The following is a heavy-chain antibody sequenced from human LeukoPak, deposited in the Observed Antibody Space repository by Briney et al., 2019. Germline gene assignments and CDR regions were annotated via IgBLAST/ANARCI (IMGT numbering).Heavy chain of an antibody. Sequence: GGSPRLSCAASGFIFSNFGMNWVRQAPGKGLEWVSSISSSSSYIYYADSVKGRFTISRDNAKNSLYLQMNSLRAEDTAVYYCARATGYFVDYWGQGTLVTVSS. D-gene: IGHD3-9*01. CDR2: ISSSSSYI. CDR3: ARATGYFVDY. J-gene: IGHJ4*02. CDR1: GFIFSNFG. V-gene: IGHV3-21*01.